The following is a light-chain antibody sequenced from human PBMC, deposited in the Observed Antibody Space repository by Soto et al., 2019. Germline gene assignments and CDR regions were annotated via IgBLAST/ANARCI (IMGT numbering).Light chain of an antibody. J-gene: IGLJ1*01. CDR3: CSYTNTGTFV. CDR1: SSDVATYNR. CDR2: EVI. V-gene: IGLV2-23*02. Sequence: QSVLTQPASVSGSPGQSSTITCTGTSSDVATYNRVSWYQHHPGKAPKLLISEVIKRPSGVSNRFSGSKSGNTASLTISGLQAEDEAAYYCCSYTNTGTFVFGSGTKLTVL.